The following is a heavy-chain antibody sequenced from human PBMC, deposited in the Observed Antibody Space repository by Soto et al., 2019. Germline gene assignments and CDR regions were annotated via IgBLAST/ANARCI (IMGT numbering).Heavy chain of an antibody. CDR1: GGSISSSSYY. V-gene: IGHV4-39*01. J-gene: IGHJ6*02. CDR3: GGMETQDYYYYYGMDV. CDR2: IYYSGKT. D-gene: IGHD3-3*01. Sequence: SETLSLTCTVSGGSISSSSYYWGWIRQPPGKGREWIGSIYYSGKTYYNPSLKSPVTISVDTSKNQFSLKLSSVTAADTAVYYCGGMETQDYYYYYGMDVWGQGTTVTVSS.